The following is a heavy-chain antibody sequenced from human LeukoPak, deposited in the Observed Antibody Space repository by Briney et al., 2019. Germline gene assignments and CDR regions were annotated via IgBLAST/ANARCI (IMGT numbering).Heavy chain of an antibody. CDR2: INPNSGGT. CDR1: GYTFTGYY. Sequence: ASVKVSCKASGYTFTGYYMRWVRQAPGQGLEWMGWINPNSGGTNYAQKFQGRVTMTRDTSISTAYMELSRLRSDDTAVYYCARDLQSSSGYYYVVGYWGQGTLVTVSS. CDR3: ARDLQSSSGYYYVVGY. V-gene: IGHV1-2*02. D-gene: IGHD3-22*01. J-gene: IGHJ4*02.